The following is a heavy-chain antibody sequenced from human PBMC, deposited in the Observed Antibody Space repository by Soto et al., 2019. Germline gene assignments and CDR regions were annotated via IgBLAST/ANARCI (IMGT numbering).Heavy chain of an antibody. CDR3: AKDMNYYGSGTLGFHYGMDV. D-gene: IGHD3-10*01. CDR2: ISGSGGST. V-gene: IGHV3-23*01. Sequence: PGGSLRLSCAASGFTFSSYAMSWVRQAPGKGLEWVSAISGSGGSTYYADSVKGRFTISRDNSKNTLYLQMNSLRAEDTAVYYCAKDMNYYGSGTLGFHYGMDVSGHGTTVTVSS. CDR1: GFTFSSYA. J-gene: IGHJ6*02.